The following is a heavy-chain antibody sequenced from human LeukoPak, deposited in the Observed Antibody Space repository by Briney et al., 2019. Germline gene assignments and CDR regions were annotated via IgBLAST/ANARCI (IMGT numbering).Heavy chain of an antibody. CDR3: APLGVLISGYRAFDI. Sequence: GGSLRLSCAASGFPFSTYGMTWVRQAPGKGPEWVSSVGTSSRYIYYADSVKGRFTISRDNAKTSLYLQMNSLKAEDTAVYYCAPLGVLISGYRAFDIWGQGTMVAVSS. J-gene: IGHJ3*02. CDR2: VGTSSRYI. V-gene: IGHV3-21*01. D-gene: IGHD3-3*01. CDR1: GFPFSTYG.